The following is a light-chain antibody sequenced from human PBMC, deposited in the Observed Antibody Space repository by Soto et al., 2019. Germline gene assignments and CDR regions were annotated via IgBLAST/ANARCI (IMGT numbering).Light chain of an antibody. J-gene: IGKJ1*01. CDR2: KAS. CDR3: QHYNSYSEA. V-gene: IGKV1-5*03. Sequence: DIQLTPSPSFLSASVGDRVIITCRASQGISSYLAWYQQKPGKAPKLLIYKASTLKSGVPSRFSGSGSGTEFTLSISSLQPDDFATYYCQHYNSYSEAFGQGTKVDIK. CDR1: QGISSY.